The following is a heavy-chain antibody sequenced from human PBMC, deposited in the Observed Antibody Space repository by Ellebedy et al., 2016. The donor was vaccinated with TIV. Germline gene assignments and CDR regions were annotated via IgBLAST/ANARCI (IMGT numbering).Heavy chain of an antibody. V-gene: IGHV3-30*04. CDR2: ISFEGSNK. Sequence: GESLKISCAASGFTFNSYALHWVRQAPGKGLEWVADISFEGSNKFYADSVKGRFTISRDNSTNTLYLEMNSLRADDTAVYYCATVDADGFDIWGQGTMVTVSS. CDR3: ATVDADGFDI. D-gene: IGHD4-23*01. CDR1: GFTFNSYA. J-gene: IGHJ3*02.